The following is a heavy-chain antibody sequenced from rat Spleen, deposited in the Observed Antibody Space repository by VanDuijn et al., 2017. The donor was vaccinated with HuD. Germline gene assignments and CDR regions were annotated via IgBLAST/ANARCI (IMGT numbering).Heavy chain of an antibody. Sequence: QVQLQQSGVELAKPGSSVKISCKASGYTFTSYYISWIKQTTGQGPEYIGYINTGSGGTNYNEKFKGKATLTVDKSSSTAFMQLSSLTPDDSAVYYCARSGNSGSDYWGQGVMVTVSS. CDR3: ARSGNSGSDY. CDR2: INTGSGGT. V-gene: IGHV1-43*01. CDR1: GYTFTSYY. J-gene: IGHJ2*01. D-gene: IGHD4-3*01.